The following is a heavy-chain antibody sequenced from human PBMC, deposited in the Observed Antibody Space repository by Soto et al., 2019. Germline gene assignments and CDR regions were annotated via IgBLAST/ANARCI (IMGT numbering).Heavy chain of an antibody. V-gene: IGHV3-33*01. CDR1: GFTFSSYG. CDR3: ARDGDDYGDYGGGMDV. Sequence: QVRLVESGGGVVQPGRSLRLSSAASGFTFSSYGMHWVRQAPGKGLEWVAVIWYDGSNKYYADSVKGRFTISRDNSKNTLYLQMNSLRAEDTAVYYCARDGDDYGDYGGGMDVWGQGTTVTVSS. CDR2: IWYDGSNK. J-gene: IGHJ6*02. D-gene: IGHD4-17*01.